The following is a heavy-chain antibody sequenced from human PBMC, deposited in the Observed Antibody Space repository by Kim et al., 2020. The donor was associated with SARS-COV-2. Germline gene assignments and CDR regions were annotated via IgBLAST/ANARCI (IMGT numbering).Heavy chain of an antibody. D-gene: IGHD1-26*01. CDR1: GGTFSSYA. V-gene: IGHV1-69*13. CDR3: ARDKIVGATKTLDY. J-gene: IGHJ4*02. CDR2: IIPIFGTA. Sequence: SVKVSCKASGGTFSSYAISWVRQAPGQGLEWMGGIIPIFGTANYAQKFQGRVTITADESTSTAYMELSSMRSEDTAVYYCARDKIVGATKTLDYWGQGTLVTVSS.